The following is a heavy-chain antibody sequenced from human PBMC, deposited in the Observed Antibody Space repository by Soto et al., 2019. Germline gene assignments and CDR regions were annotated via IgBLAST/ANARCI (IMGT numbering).Heavy chain of an antibody. D-gene: IGHD3-10*01. CDR1: GGSISSYY. V-gene: IGHV4-59*08. Sequence: SETLSLTCTVFGGSISSYYWSWIRQPPGKGLEWIGYIYYSGSTNYNPSLKSRVTISLDTSKNQFSLNLRSVTAADTAVYYCASMGYHYGSGSYPLDYWGQGTLVTVSS. J-gene: IGHJ4*02. CDR3: ASMGYHYGSGSYPLDY. CDR2: IYYSGST.